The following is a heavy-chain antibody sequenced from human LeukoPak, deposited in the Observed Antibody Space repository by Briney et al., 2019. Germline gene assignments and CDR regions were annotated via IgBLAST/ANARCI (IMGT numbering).Heavy chain of an antibody. CDR3: ARDFGGYNNDY. CDR2: ITSSSSYI. CDR1: GFTFSSYI. J-gene: IGHJ4*02. Sequence: PGGSLRLSCAASGFTFSSYIMNWVREAPGKGLEWVSSITSSSSYIYCADSVKGRFTMSRDNAKNSLYLQMNSLRAEDTAVYYCARDFGGYNNDYWGQGTLVTVSS. D-gene: IGHD5-24*01. V-gene: IGHV3-21*01.